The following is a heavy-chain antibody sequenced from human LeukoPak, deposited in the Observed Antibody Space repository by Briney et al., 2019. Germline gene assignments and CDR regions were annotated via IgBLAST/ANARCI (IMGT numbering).Heavy chain of an antibody. CDR1: GGSFSGYY. CDR2: INHSGST. D-gene: IGHD3-10*01. CDR3: ARHPPYYYGSGSNFDY. V-gene: IGHV4-34*01. J-gene: IGHJ4*02. Sequence: SETLSLTCAVYGGSFSGYYWSWIRQPPGKGLEWIGEINHSGSTNYNPSLKSRVTISVDTSKNQFSLKLSSVTAADTAVYYCARHPPYYYGSGSNFDYWGQGTLVTVSS.